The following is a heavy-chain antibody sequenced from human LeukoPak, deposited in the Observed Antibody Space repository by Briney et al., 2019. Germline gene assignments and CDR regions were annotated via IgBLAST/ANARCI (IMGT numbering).Heavy chain of an antibody. D-gene: IGHD6-19*01. CDR3: ASYSSGWYRRSFDY. J-gene: IGHJ4*02. Sequence: ASVKVSCKASGGTFSSYAISWVRQAPGQGLEWMGGIIPIFGTANYAQKFQGRVTITADESTSTAYMVLSSLRSEDTAVYYCASYSSGWYRRSFDYRGQGTLVTVSS. V-gene: IGHV1-69*13. CDR1: GGTFSSYA. CDR2: IIPIFGTA.